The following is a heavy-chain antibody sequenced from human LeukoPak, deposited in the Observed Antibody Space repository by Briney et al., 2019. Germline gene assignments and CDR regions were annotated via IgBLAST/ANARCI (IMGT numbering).Heavy chain of an antibody. D-gene: IGHD3-3*01. J-gene: IGHJ6*02. V-gene: IGHV3-23*01. CDR1: GFTFSSYA. CDR3: AKESDYDFWSAYYTG. CDR2: IIGSGGST. Sequence: GGSLRLSCAASGFTFSSYAMSWVRQAPGKGLEWVSGIIGSGGSTYYADSVKGRFTISRDNSKNTLYLHMNTLRAEDTAVYYCAKESDYDFWSAYYTGWGQGTTVTVAS.